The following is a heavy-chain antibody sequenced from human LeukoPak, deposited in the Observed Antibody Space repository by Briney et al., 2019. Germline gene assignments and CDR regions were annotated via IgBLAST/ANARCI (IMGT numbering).Heavy chain of an antibody. CDR2: VFRNGDT. D-gene: IGHD4-11*01. CDR1: GGSISSYY. V-gene: IGHV4-4*07. CDR3: ARAPFASYNFDY. J-gene: IGHJ4*02. Sequence: PSETLSLTCTVSGGSISSYYWNWIRQPAGKGLEWIGRVFRNGDTTYKPSLKSRVSMSVDTSQNQFSLNLSAVTAADTAIYYCARAPFASYNFDYWGQGHLVTVSS.